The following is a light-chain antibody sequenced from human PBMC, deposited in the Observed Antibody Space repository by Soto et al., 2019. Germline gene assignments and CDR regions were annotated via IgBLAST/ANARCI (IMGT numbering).Light chain of an antibody. CDR1: QSVGSS. J-gene: IGKJ1*01. Sequence: TQSPATLSVSPGDRATLSCRASQSVGSSLAWYQQKRGQPPRLLIYGASSRECGVPDRFSGSGSGTEFVLTVTSLQSDDSAVYSCQQYNSWPPTFGQGTRVEI. V-gene: IGKV3-15*01. CDR2: GAS. CDR3: QQYNSWPPT.